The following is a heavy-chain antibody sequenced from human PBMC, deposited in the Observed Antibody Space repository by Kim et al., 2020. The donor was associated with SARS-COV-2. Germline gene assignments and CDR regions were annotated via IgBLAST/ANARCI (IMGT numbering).Heavy chain of an antibody. V-gene: IGHV4-61*01. D-gene: IGHD3-9*01. CDR1: GDSVSSASYY. CDR2: IFDSGSA. Sequence: SETLSLTCTVSGDSVSSASYYWSWIRQPPGMGLEWIGYIFDSGSANYNPSLKSRVTISVDTSKNQFSLELYSVTAADTAVYYCARDTLLRDFDILTGYANYYYYGMDVWGQWTTVTVSS. J-gene: IGHJ6*02. CDR3: ARDTLLRDFDILTGYANYYYYGMDV.